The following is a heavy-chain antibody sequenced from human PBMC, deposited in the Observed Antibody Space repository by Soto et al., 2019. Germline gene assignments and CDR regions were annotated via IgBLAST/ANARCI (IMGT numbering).Heavy chain of an antibody. J-gene: IGHJ4*02. CDR3: VREDMSGTYYFDA. V-gene: IGHV4-61*01. D-gene: IGHD1-26*01. CDR1: RGSVGSQTHF. Sequence: QVQLQESGPGLLKPSETLTLTCTVTRGSVGSQTHFWTWIRQPPGKGLEWIGYKYYSGISNYNPSLQSRVTISVDTSKNQFSLRLTSVTAADTAVYYCVREDMSGTYYFDAWGQGALVTVSS. CDR2: KYYSGIS.